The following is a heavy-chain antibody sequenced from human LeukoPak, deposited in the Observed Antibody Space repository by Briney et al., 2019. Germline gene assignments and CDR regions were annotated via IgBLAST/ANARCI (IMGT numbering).Heavy chain of an antibody. CDR2: IDTKTGNP. CDR3: AIHPSDSSGYFSY. D-gene: IGHD3-22*01. V-gene: IGHV7-4-1*02. J-gene: IGHJ4*02. CDR1: GYTFSSCA. Sequence: ASVKVSCKASGYTFSSCAINWVRQAPGQGLEYMGWIDTKTGNPTYAQGFTGRLVFSLDTSVSTAYLQISSLKAEDTAVYYCAIHPSDSSGYFSYWGQGALVTVSS.